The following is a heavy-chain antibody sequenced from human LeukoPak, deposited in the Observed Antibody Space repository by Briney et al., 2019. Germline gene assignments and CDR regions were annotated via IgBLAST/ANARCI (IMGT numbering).Heavy chain of an antibody. CDR2: IYYSGST. Sequence: SGTLSLTCTVSGGSISNYYWNWIRQPPGKGLEWIGYIYYSGSTNYNPSLKSRVIMSVDTAKNQFSLKLRSVTAADTAVYYCARDHEYADWAYFYYYMDVWGKGTTVTVSS. CDR1: GGSISNYY. CDR3: ARDHEYADWAYFYYYMDV. J-gene: IGHJ6*03. D-gene: IGHD4-17*01. V-gene: IGHV4-59*01.